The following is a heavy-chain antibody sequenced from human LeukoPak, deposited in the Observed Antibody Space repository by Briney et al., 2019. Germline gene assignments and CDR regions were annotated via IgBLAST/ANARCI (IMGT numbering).Heavy chain of an antibody. CDR3: ARERFDHFMYSSSWSLNWFDP. CDR2: IYTSGST. V-gene: IGHV4-4*07. Sequence: PSETLSLTCTVSGGSISSYYWSWIRQPAGKGLEWIGRIYTSGSTNYNPSLKSRVTMSVDTSKNQFSLKLSSVTAADTAVHYCARERFDHFMYSSSWSLNWFDPWGQGTLVTVSS. J-gene: IGHJ5*02. D-gene: IGHD6-13*01. CDR1: GGSISSYY.